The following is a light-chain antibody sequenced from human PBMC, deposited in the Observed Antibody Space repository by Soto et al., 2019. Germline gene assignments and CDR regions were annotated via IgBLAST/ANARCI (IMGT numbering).Light chain of an antibody. V-gene: IGLV1-40*01. Sequence: QCVLTQPPSVSGAPGQRVTISCTGSSSNIGAGYDVHWYQQLPGTAPKLLIYGNTNRPSGVPDRFSGSKSGTSASLAITGLQPEDEADYFCQSYDSSLSGPVVFGAGTEVTVL. CDR2: GNT. CDR1: SSNIGAGYD. J-gene: IGLJ2*01. CDR3: QSYDSSLSGPVV.